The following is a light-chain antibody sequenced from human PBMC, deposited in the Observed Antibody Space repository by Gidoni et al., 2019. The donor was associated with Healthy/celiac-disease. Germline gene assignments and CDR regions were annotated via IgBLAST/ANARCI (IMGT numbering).Light chain of an antibody. J-gene: IGKJ3*01. CDR3: PQSYRTPLVT. Sequence: DIQMTQSPSSLSASVGDRVTITCRASQSISSYLNWYQQKPGKAPKLLIYAASSLQSGVPSRFSGSGSGTDFTLTISSLQPEDFATYFCPQSYRTPLVTFGPGTKVDIK. CDR1: QSISSY. CDR2: AAS. V-gene: IGKV1-39*01.